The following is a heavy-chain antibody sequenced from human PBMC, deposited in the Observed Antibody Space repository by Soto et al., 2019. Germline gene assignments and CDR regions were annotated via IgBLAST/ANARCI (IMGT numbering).Heavy chain of an antibody. V-gene: IGHV3-21*01. Sequence: EVQLVESGGGLVKPGGSLRLSCAASGFTFSIYSMNWVRQAPGKGLEWVSSISSSSSYIYYADSVKGRFTISRDNAKNSLYLQINSLRAEDTAVYYCARDLWQQLGAFDIWGQGTMVTVSS. D-gene: IGHD6-13*01. CDR2: ISSSSSYI. J-gene: IGHJ3*02. CDR1: GFTFSIYS. CDR3: ARDLWQQLGAFDI.